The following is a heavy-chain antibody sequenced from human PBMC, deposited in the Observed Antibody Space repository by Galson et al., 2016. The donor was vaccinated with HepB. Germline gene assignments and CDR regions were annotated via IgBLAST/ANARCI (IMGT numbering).Heavy chain of an antibody. Sequence: SLRLSCAASGFTFSHAWMSWVRQAPGKGLEWVSGISGSGGNTYYADAVKGRFTVSRDNSKNTVSLQMSSLRAEDTATYYCAKCGSTSCPANWGQGILVTVSS. CDR1: GFTFSHAW. D-gene: IGHD2-2*01. V-gene: IGHV3-23*01. CDR3: AKCGSTSCPAN. CDR2: ISGSGGNT. J-gene: IGHJ4*02.